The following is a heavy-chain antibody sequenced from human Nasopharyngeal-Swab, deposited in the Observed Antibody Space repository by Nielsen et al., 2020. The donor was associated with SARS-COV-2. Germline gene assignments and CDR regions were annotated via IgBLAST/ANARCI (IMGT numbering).Heavy chain of an antibody. CDR2: ISGSGGST. J-gene: IGHJ4*02. Sequence: WIRQPPGKGLEWVSAISGSGGSTYYADSVKGRFTISRDNSKNTLYLQMNSLRAEDTAVYYCAKATLYDILTGAFDYWGQGTLVTVSS. D-gene: IGHD3-9*01. V-gene: IGHV3-23*01. CDR3: AKATLYDILTGAFDY.